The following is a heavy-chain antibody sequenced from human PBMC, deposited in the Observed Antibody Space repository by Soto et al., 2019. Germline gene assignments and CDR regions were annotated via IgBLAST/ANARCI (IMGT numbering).Heavy chain of an antibody. CDR2: IIPIFGTA. V-gene: IGHV1-69*13. Sequence: ASVKVSCKASGGTFSSYAISWVRQAPGQGLEWMGGIIPIFGTANYAQKFQGRVTITADESTSTAYMELSSLRSEDTAVYYCARDRLHYYDSSGYRDWGQGTLVTVSS. D-gene: IGHD3-22*01. J-gene: IGHJ4*02. CDR1: GGTFSSYA. CDR3: ARDRLHYYDSSGYRD.